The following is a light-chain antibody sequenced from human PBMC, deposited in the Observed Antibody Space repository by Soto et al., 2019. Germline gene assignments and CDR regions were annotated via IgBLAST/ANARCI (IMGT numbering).Light chain of an antibody. Sequence: QSVLTQPPSASGSPGQSVAISCTGTSSDVGGYNYVSWYQQHPGKAPKLMIYEVTKRPSGVPDRFSGSKSGNTASLTVSGLQAEDEADYYCSSHAGINNVVFDGGTKLTVL. CDR2: EVT. J-gene: IGLJ3*02. CDR3: SSHAGINNVV. CDR1: SSDVGGYNY. V-gene: IGLV2-8*01.